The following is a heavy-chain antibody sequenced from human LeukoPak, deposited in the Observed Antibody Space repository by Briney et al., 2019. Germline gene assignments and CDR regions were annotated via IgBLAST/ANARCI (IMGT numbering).Heavy chain of an antibody. J-gene: IGHJ6*03. CDR1: GYTFTSYY. CDR2: INPSGGST. CDR3: ASSYCSSTSCYTALGYYYMDV. Sequence: ASVKVSCKASGYTFTSYYMHWVRQAPGQGLEWMGIINPSGGSTSYAQKFQGRVTMTRDTSTRTVYMELSSLRSEDTAVYYCASSYCSSTSCYTALGYYYMDVWGKGTTVTVSS. V-gene: IGHV1-46*01. D-gene: IGHD2-2*02.